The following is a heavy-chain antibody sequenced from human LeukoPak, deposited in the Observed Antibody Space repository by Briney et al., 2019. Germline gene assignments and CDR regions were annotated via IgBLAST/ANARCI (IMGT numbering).Heavy chain of an antibody. CDR2: ISYDGSNK. CDR1: GFTFSSYG. D-gene: IGHD4-17*01. J-gene: IGHJ4*02. V-gene: IGHV3-30*03. CDR3: ASATARNYGDDY. Sequence: GGSLRLSCAASGFTFSSYGMHWVRQAPGKGLEWVAVISYDGSNKYYADSVKGRFTISRDNAKNSLYLQMNSLRAEDTAVYYCASATARNYGDDYWGQGTLVTVSS.